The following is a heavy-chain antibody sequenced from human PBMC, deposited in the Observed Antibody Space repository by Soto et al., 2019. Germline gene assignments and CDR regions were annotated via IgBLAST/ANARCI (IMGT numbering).Heavy chain of an antibody. CDR3: AKVFYGQQQLVGSRYYYYMDV. D-gene: IGHD6-13*01. J-gene: IGHJ6*03. Sequence: GGSLRLSCAASGFTFSSYGMHWVRQAPGKGLEWVAVISYDGSNKYYADSVKGRFTISRDNSKNTLYLQMNSLRAEDTAVYYCAKVFYGQQQLVGSRYYYYMDVWGKGTTVTVSS. V-gene: IGHV3-30*18. CDR2: ISYDGSNK. CDR1: GFTFSSYG.